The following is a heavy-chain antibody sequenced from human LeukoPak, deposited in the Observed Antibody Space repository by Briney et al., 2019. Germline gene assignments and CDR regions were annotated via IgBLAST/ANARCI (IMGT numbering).Heavy chain of an antibody. CDR1: GYSISSGYY. CDR2: IYHSGST. V-gene: IGHV4-38-2*02. CDR3: AREVVPPAMDKGYYYYMDV. Sequence: SETLSLTCTVSGYSISSGYYWGWIRQPPVKGLEWIGSIYHSGSTYYNPSLKSRVTISVDTSKNQFSLKLSSVTAADTAVYYCAREVVPPAMDKGYYYYMDVWDKGTTVTVSS. D-gene: IGHD2-2*01. J-gene: IGHJ6*03.